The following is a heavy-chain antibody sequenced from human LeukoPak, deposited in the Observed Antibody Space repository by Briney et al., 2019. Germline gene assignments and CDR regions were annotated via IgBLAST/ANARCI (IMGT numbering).Heavy chain of an antibody. D-gene: IGHD1-26*01. CDR3: ARHRGVGAKHLDY. CDR2: IYYSGST. V-gene: IGHV4-39*01. CDR1: SGSISSSSYY. J-gene: IGHJ4*02. Sequence: SETLSLTCTVSSGSISSSSYYWGWIRQPPGKGLEWIGSIYYSGSTYYNPSLKSRVTISVDTSKNQFSLKLSSVTAADTAVYYCARHRGVGAKHLDYWGQGTLVTVSS.